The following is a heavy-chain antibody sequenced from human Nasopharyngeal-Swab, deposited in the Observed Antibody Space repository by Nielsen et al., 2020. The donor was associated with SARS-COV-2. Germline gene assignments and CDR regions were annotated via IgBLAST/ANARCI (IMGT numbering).Heavy chain of an antibody. CDR1: EFTFRNYT. Sequence: GSLRLSCATSEFTFRNYTMNWVRQAPGKGLEWISSISTTSSYIFYADSVEGRFTISRDNAKNSLYLQMNSLRAEDTAVYYCARHRTPNIKITFRGVLVLDAFDLWGQGTMVTVSS. CDR2: ISTTSSYI. J-gene: IGHJ3*01. D-gene: IGHD3-16*02. V-gene: IGHV3-21*01. CDR3: ARHRTPNIKITFRGVLVLDAFDL.